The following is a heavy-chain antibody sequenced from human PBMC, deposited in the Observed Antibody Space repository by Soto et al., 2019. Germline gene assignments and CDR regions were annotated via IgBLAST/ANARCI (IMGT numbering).Heavy chain of an antibody. D-gene: IGHD1-26*01. CDR1: GFTFSSYA. Sequence: PGGSLRLSCAASGFTFSSYAVSWVRQAPGKGLEWVSSISGSGVGTYYADSVKGRFTISRDNSKNTLYLQMNSLRAEDTAVYYCARSGSHSWLPYWGQGTLVTVSS. V-gene: IGHV3-23*01. CDR3: ARSGSHSWLPY. J-gene: IGHJ4*02. CDR2: ISGSGVGT.